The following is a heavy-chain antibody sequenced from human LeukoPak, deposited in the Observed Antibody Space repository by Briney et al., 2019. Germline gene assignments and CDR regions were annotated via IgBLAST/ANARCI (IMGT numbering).Heavy chain of an antibody. J-gene: IGHJ5*02. CDR2: FNPGDGST. Sequence: ASVKVSCKAPGHTFSSNYMHWVRQGPGQGLDWMGMFNPGDGSTTYAQKFRGRVTMTRDTSKSTVYMQLSGLRSEDTAVYYCPSCDFWSGYCSSSGQRSLVTFSS. CDR1: GHTFSSNY. V-gene: IGHV1-46*01. D-gene: IGHD3-3*01. CDR3: PSCDFWSGYCSS.